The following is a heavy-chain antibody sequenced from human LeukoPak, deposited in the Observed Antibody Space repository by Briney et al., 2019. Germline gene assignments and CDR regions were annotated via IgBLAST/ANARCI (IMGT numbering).Heavy chain of an antibody. CDR3: AVVGYDSSGYYYDWFDP. D-gene: IGHD3-22*01. Sequence: ASVKVSCKASGYTFAGYYTHWVRQAPGQGLEWMGWINPNSGGTNYAQKFQGRVTMTRDTSISTAYMELSRLRSDDTAVYYCAVVGYDSSGYYYDWFDPWGQGTLVTVSS. J-gene: IGHJ5*02. CDR1: GYTFAGYY. CDR2: INPNSGGT. V-gene: IGHV1-2*02.